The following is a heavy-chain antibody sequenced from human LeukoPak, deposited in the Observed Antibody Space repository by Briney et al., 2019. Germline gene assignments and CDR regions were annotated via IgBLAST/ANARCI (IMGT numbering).Heavy chain of an antibody. CDR3: ARTSYSGFDYRGYYYYMDV. CDR1: GGSINNFF. J-gene: IGHJ6*03. CDR2: ISNSGNN. Sequence: PSETLSLTCSVSGGSINNFFWSWIRQPPGKGLEWIGYISNSGNNNYNPSLKSRVTLSVDASKSQFSLRVNSVTPADTAMYFCARTSYSGFDYRGYYYYMDVWGKGTTVTVSS. D-gene: IGHD5-12*01. V-gene: IGHV4-59*01.